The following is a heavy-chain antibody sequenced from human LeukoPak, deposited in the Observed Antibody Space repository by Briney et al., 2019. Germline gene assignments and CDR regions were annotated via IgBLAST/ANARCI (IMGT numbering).Heavy chain of an antibody. Sequence: PGGSLRLSCAVSGFTFSTYAMSWVRQAPGKGLEWVSAISGIGGTTYYADSVKGRFTISRDNSENTLYLQLNSLRADDTAIYYCAKGKVSAFLDWFDPWGQGTQVTVSS. CDR3: AKGKVSAFLDWFDP. J-gene: IGHJ5*02. V-gene: IGHV3-23*01. D-gene: IGHD2-8*01. CDR1: GFTFSTYA. CDR2: ISGIGGTT.